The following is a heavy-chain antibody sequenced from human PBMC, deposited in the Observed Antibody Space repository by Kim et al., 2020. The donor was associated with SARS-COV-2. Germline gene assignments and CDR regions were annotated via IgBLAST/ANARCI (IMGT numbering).Heavy chain of an antibody. CDR1: GGSISSSSYY. Sequence: SETLSLTCTVSGGSISSSSYYWGWLRQPPGKGLEWIGSIYYSGSTYYNPSLKSRVSISVDTSKNQFSLKLSSVTAADTAVYYSARHLADYCYGSGSNWFDTWGQGTLVTVSS. V-gene: IGHV4-39*01. J-gene: IGHJ5*02. D-gene: IGHD3-10*01. CDR3: ARHLADYCYGSGSNWFDT. CDR2: IYYSGST.